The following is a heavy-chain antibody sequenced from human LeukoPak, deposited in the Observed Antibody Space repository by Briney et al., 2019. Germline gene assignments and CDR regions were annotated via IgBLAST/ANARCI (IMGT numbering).Heavy chain of an antibody. D-gene: IGHD3-22*01. V-gene: IGHV4-61*02. CDR1: GGSISSGSYY. J-gene: IGHJ5*02. Sequence: SETLSLTCTVSGGSISSGSYYWSWIRQPAGKGLEWIGRVYSSGSTNYNPSLKSRVTISVDTSKNQFSLKLSSVTAADTAVYYCASIYYYDSAPFDPWGQGTLVTVSS. CDR3: ASIYYYDSAPFDP. CDR2: VYSSGST.